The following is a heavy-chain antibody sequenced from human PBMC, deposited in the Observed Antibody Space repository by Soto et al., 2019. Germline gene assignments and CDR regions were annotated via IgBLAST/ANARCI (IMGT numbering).Heavy chain of an antibody. J-gene: IGHJ5*01. Sequence: SETLSLTCSVSGDSISNLDYFWAWIRQPPGQALEYIGYIYKSATTYYNPSFESRVAISVDTSKSQFSLNVTSVTAADTAVYFCARGRYCLTGRCFPNWFDSWAQGALVTVSS. CDR2: IYKSATT. D-gene: IGHD7-27*01. CDR1: GDSISNLDYF. V-gene: IGHV4-30-4*01. CDR3: ARGRYCLTGRCFPNWFDS.